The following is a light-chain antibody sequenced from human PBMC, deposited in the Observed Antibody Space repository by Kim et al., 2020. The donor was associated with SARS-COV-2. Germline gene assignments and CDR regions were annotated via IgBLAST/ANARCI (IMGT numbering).Light chain of an antibody. CDR2: GAS. CDR3: QQYGSSPRT. J-gene: IGKJ1*01. V-gene: IGKV3-20*01. CDR1: QSVSSSY. Sequence: SPGARSTLCCGARQSVSSSYLAWYQQRPGQGPRLLIYGASSRATGIPYRFSGSGSGTDFTLTISRLEPEDFAVYYFQQYGSSPRTFGQGTKVDIK.